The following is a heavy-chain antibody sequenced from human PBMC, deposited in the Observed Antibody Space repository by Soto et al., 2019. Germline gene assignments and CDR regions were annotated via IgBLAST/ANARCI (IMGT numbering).Heavy chain of an antibody. V-gene: IGHV3-23*01. Sequence: EVQLLESGGGLVQPGVSLRLSCAASGFTFSTYAMSWVRQAPGKGLEWVSSISNTGGGTFYADSVKGRFTISRDNSKNTLYLQMNXXGXEDXXVXXXSKRPXXXFVRWGQGTLVTVSS. D-gene: IGHD6-6*01. CDR3: SKRPXXXFVR. CDR1: GFTFSTYA. CDR2: ISNTGGGT. J-gene: IGHJ4*02.